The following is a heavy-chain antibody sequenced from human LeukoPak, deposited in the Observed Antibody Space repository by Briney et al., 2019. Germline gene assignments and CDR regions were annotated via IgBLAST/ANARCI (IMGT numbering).Heavy chain of an antibody. D-gene: IGHD3-10*01. J-gene: IGHJ4*02. CDR3: ASQTGLTYYYGSGSYYNVDY. CDR1: GGSISSSSYY. Sequence: SETLSLTCTVSGGSISSSSYYWGWIRQPPGKGLEWIGSIYYSGSTYYNPSLKSRVNISVDTSKNQFSLKLSSVTAADTAVYYCASQTGLTYYYGSGSYYNVDYWGQGTLVTVSS. CDR2: IYYSGST. V-gene: IGHV4-39*01.